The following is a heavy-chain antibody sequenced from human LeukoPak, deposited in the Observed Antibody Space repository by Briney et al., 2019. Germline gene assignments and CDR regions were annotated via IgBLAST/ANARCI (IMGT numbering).Heavy chain of an antibody. D-gene: IGHD2-21*02. Sequence: SVKVSCKASGGTFSSYAISWVRQAPGQGLEWMGGIIPIFGTANYAQKFQGRVTITADESTSTAYMELSSLRSEDTAAYYCASSECGGDCYYYYYYGMDVWGQGTTVTISS. CDR2: IIPIFGTA. V-gene: IGHV1-69*13. CDR1: GGTFSSYA. J-gene: IGHJ6*02. CDR3: ASSECGGDCYYYYYYGMDV.